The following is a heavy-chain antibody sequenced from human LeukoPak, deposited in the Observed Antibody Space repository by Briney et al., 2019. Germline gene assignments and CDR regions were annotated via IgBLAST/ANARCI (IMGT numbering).Heavy chain of an antibody. CDR1: GYIFTNHQ. J-gene: IGHJ4*02. CDR2: MTTKSGDT. D-gene: IGHD6-19*01. V-gene: IGHV1-2*02. Sequence: ASVKVSCKASGYIFTNHQIHWVRQAPGQGLEWMGWMTTKSGDTNFAQKFQGRVTMTRDTSINTAYMELSGLRSDDTAVYYCATIAVAGLLFDHWGQGTLVTVYS. CDR3: ATIAVAGLLFDH.